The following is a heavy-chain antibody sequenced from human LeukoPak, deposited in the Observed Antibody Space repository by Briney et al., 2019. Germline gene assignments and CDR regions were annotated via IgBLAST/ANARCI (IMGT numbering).Heavy chain of an antibody. CDR1: GFTFSSYG. CDR2: ISYDGSNK. V-gene: IGHV3-30*18. J-gene: IGHJ4*02. CDR3: AKDPTHYRVWDSYESIGLSY. Sequence: GGSLRLSCAAPGFTFSSYGMHWVRQAPGKGLEWVAVISYDGSNKYYADSVKGRFTISRDNSKSALNLQMNSLRAEDTAVYYCAKDPTHYRVWDSYESIGLSYWGQGTLVTVSS. D-gene: IGHD3-22*01.